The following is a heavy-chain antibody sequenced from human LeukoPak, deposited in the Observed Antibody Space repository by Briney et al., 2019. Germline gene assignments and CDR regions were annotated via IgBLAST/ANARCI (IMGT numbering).Heavy chain of an antibody. CDR3: ARGGAARPDY. CDR1: GFTLSNYG. D-gene: IGHD6-6*01. V-gene: IGHV3-48*01. J-gene: IGHJ4*02. Sequence: GGSLRLSCAASGFTLSNYGMNWVRQAPGTGLEWVSYISSTSSAKNYADSVKGRFTISRDNAKKLLYLRMNSLRVEDTAVYYCARGGAARPDYWGQGTLVTVSS. CDR2: ISSTSSAK.